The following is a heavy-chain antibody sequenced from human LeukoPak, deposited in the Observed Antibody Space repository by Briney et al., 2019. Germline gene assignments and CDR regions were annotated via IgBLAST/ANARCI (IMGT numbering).Heavy chain of an antibody. D-gene: IGHD3-3*01. J-gene: IGHJ6*03. CDR1: GGSISSYY. V-gene: IGHV4-4*07. Sequence: PSETLSLTCTVSGGSISSYYWSWIRQPAGKGLEWIGRIYTSGSTNYNPSLKSRVTMSVDTSKNQFSLKLSSVTAADTAVYYCARDAEKYYDFWSGYYPGYYYYYMDVWGKGTTVTVSS. CDR3: ARDAEKYYDFWSGYYPGYYYYYMDV. CDR2: IYTSGST.